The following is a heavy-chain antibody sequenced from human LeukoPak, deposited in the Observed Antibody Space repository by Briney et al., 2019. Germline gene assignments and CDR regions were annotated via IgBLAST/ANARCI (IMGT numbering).Heavy chain of an antibody. CDR1: GGSMSSYY. CDR2: IYASGTT. J-gene: IGHJ4*02. CDR3: VRDVDTFFDY. D-gene: IGHD5-18*01. V-gene: IGHV4-4*07. Sequence: PSETLSLTCTVSGGSMSSYYWSWIRQPAGKGLEWIGRIYASGTTYYNPSLKSRVTMSVDTSKNQFPLKLTSVTAADTAVYYCVRDVDTFFDYWSQGTLVTVSS.